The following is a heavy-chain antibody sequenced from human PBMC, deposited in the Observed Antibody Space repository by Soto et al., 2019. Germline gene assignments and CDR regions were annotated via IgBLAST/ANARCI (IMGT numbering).Heavy chain of an antibody. J-gene: IGHJ5*02. CDR2: IYYSGST. D-gene: IGHD3-3*01. CDR3: ARQDFWSGYNWFDP. V-gene: IGHV4-31*03. CDR1: GGSISSGGYY. Sequence: SLTCTVSGGSISSGGYYWSWIRQHPGKGLEWIGYIYYSGSTYYNPSLKSRVTISVDTSKNQFSLKLSSVTAADTAVYYCARQDFWSGYNWFDPWGQGTLVTVSS.